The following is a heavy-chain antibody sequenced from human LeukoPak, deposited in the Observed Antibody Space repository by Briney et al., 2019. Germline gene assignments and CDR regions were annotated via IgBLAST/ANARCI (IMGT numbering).Heavy chain of an antibody. V-gene: IGHV5-51*01. D-gene: IGHD6-13*01. Sequence: GESLKISCKGSGYSFTSYWIAWVRQMPGKGLEWMGIIYPGDSDTRYSPSFQGQVTISADKSISTAYLQWSSLKASDTAMYYCARSDSSSWYLGYFDYWGRGTLVTVSS. CDR1: GYSFTSYW. J-gene: IGHJ4*02. CDR3: ARSDSSSWYLGYFDY. CDR2: IYPGDSDT.